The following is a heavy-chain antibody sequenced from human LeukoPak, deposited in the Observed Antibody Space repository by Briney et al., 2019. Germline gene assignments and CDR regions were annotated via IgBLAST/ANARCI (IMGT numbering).Heavy chain of an antibody. CDR3: ARDVGGVGASPFDY. CDR2: ISYDGSNK. Sequence: GGSLRLSCAASGFTLSSNAMHWVRQAPGKGLEWVTGISYDGSNKYYTDSVKGRFTISRDNSKNTLYLQMNSLRAEDTAVYYCARDVGGVGASPFDYWGQGTLVTVSS. V-gene: IGHV3-30-3*01. CDR1: GFTLSSNA. J-gene: IGHJ4*02. D-gene: IGHD1-26*01.